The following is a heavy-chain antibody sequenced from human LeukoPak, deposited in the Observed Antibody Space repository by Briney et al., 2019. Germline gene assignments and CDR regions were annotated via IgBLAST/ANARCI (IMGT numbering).Heavy chain of an antibody. J-gene: IGHJ4*02. CDR1: GFTFSSYS. CDR2: ISSSSSYI. V-gene: IGHV3-21*01. CDR3: ARPELRGFAPNY. Sequence: GGSLRLSCAAPGFTFSSYSMNWVRQAPGKGLEWVSPISSSSSYIYYADSVKGRFTISRDNAKNSLYLQMNSLRAEDTAVYYCARPELRGFAPNYWGQGTLVTVSS. D-gene: IGHD4-23*01.